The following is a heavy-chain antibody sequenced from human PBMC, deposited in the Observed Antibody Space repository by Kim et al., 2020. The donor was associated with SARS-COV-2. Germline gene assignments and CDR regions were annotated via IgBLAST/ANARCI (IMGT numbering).Heavy chain of an antibody. J-gene: IGHJ6*01. Sequence: SETLSLTCTVSNASIISGVYYWSWIRQHPGKGLEWIGYIHYTGTTYYHPSLKSRVTMSVDTSKNQFSLNLNSVTAADTAVYYGARATPYYYDPSTYYY. CDR1: NASIISGVYY. D-gene: IGHD3-22*01. CDR3: ARATPYYYDPSTYYY. CDR2: IHYTGTT. V-gene: IGHV4-31*03.